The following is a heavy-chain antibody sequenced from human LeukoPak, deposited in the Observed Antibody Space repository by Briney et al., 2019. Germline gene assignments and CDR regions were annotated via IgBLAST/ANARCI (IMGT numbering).Heavy chain of an antibody. Sequence: GGSLRLSCAASGFTFSSYWMSWVRQAPGKGLEWVANIKQDGSEKYYVDSVKGRFTISRDNAKNSLYLQMNSLRAEDTAVYYCASGAHIVVVTRDAFDIWGQGTMVTVSS. D-gene: IGHD2-21*02. CDR1: GFTFSSYW. CDR3: ASGAHIVVVTRDAFDI. V-gene: IGHV3-7*01. J-gene: IGHJ3*02. CDR2: IKQDGSEK.